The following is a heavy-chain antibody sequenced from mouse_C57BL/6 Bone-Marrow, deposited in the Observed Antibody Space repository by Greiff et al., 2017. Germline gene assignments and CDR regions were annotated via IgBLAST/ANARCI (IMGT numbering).Heavy chain of an antibody. CDR1: GFSLTSYG. V-gene: IGHV2-5*01. D-gene: IGHD1-1*01. CDR3: AKEGPNHYYGSSYWYFDV. J-gene: IGHJ1*03. CDR2: IWRGGST. Sequence: VQLQQSGPGLVQPSQSLSITCTVSGFSLTSYGVHWVRQSPGKGLEWLGVIWRGGSTDYTAAFMSRLSITKDNSKSQVFFKMNSLQADDTAIYYCAKEGPNHYYGSSYWYFDVWGTGTTVTVSS.